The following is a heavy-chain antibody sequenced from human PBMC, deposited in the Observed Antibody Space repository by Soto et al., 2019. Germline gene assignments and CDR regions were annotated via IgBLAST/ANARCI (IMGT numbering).Heavy chain of an antibody. J-gene: IGHJ3*02. CDR3: ARQRRDCSGGSFVSSAFDI. CDR1: GGSISSSSYY. CDR2: IYYSGST. Sequence: QLQLQESGPGLVKPSETLSLTCTVSGGSISSSSYYWGWIRQPPGKGLEWIGSIYYSGSTYYNPSLKSRVTISVDTSKNQFFLKLSSVTAADTSVYYCARQRRDCSGGSFVSSAFDIWGQGTMVTVSS. D-gene: IGHD2-15*01. V-gene: IGHV4-39*01.